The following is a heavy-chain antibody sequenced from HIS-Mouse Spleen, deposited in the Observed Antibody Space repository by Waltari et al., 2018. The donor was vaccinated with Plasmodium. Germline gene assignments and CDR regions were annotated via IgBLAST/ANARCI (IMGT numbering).Heavy chain of an antibody. CDR2: IYYSGGT. Sequence: QLQLQESGPGLVKPSETLSLTCTVAGGSISSSSYYWGWIRQPPGKGLEWIGSIYYSGGTYYNPSLKSRVIIAVDTSKNQFSLKLSCVTAADTAVYYCARRGGSYYYFDYWGQGTLVTVSS. CDR3: ARRGGSYYYFDY. CDR1: GGSISSSSYY. V-gene: IGHV4-39*01. J-gene: IGHJ4*02. D-gene: IGHD1-26*01.